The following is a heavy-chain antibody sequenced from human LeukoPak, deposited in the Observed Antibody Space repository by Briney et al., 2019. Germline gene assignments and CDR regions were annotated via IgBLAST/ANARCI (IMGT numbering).Heavy chain of an antibody. CDR1: GFTFSSYA. D-gene: IGHD3-22*01. CDR3: AKGSYYDSSGSFYFDY. CDR2: ISGSGDNT. J-gene: IGHJ4*02. Sequence: PGGSLRLSCAASGFTFSSYAMSWVRQAPGKGLEWVSGISGSGDNTCYADSVKGRLTISRDSSKNTLYVQVNSLGTEDTAAYYCAKGSYYDSSGSFYFDYWGQGTLVTVSS. V-gene: IGHV3-23*01.